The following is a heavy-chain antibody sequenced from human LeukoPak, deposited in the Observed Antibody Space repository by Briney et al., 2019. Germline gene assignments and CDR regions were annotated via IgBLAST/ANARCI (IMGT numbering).Heavy chain of an antibody. J-gene: IGHJ4*02. CDR2: IRSKTNSYTT. CDR3: VGGAVYYFDC. V-gene: IGHV3-72*01. CDR1: GFTFSASA. Sequence: GGSLRLSCAASGFTFSASAVHWVRQASGKGLEWIGRIRSKTNSYTTEYAASVKGRFTVSRDNSKNSLYLQMNSLKTEDTAVYYRVGGAVYYFDCWGQGTLVTVSS.